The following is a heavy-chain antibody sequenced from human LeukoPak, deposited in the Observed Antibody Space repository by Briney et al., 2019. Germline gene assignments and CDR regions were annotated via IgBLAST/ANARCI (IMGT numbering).Heavy chain of an antibody. J-gene: IGHJ5*02. CDR1: GGSISSSSYY. D-gene: IGHD1-26*01. CDR2: IYSSGST. V-gene: IGHV4-39*07. Sequence: SETLSLTCTVSGGSISSSSYYWGWIRQPPGKGLEWIGSIYSSGSTYYNPSLKSRVTISVDTSKNQFSLKLSSVTAADTAVYYCARDFSLGATTLDWFDPWGQGTLVTVSS. CDR3: ARDFSLGATTLDWFDP.